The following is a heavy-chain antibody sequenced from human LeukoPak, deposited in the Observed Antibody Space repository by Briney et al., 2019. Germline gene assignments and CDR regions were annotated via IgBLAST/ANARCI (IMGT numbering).Heavy chain of an antibody. CDR2: VWYDGTNK. Sequence: GGSLRLSCAASGFTFSSYGMHWVRQAPGKGLEWVAVVWYDGTNKYYADSVKGRFTISRDNSKNTLYLQMNSLRAEDTAVYYCARGAVGAGVYFDYWGQGTLVTVSS. V-gene: IGHV3-33*01. CDR3: ARGAVGAGVYFDY. CDR1: GFTFSSYG. J-gene: IGHJ4*02. D-gene: IGHD1-26*01.